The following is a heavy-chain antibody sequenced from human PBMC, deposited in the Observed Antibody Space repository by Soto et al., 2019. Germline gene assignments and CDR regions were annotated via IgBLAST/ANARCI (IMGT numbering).Heavy chain of an antibody. J-gene: IGHJ3*02. CDR1: GFTFSSYA. D-gene: IGHD4-17*01. CDR3: ARGDYGDYVDAFDI. Sequence: GGSLRLSCAASGFTFSSYAMHWVRQAPGKGLEYVSAISSNGGSTYYANSVKGRFTISRDNSKNTLYLQMGSLRAEDMAVYYCARGDYGDYVDAFDIWGQGTMVTVSS. CDR2: ISSNGGST. V-gene: IGHV3-64*01.